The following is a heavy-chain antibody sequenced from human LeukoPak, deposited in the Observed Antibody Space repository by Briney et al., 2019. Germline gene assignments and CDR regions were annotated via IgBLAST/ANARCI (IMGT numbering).Heavy chain of an antibody. CDR2: TIPIFGTA. CDR1: GGTFISYA. J-gene: IGHJ6*03. V-gene: IGHV1-69*13. CDR3: AREISGSPRYYYYMDV. D-gene: IGHD3-22*01. Sequence: ASVKVSCKASGGTFISYAISWVGQAPGQGIEWMGRTIPIFGTATYAQKFQRSITITPDESTSTAYMALSSLRSEDTAVYYCAREISGSPRYYYYMDVWGKGTTVTVSS.